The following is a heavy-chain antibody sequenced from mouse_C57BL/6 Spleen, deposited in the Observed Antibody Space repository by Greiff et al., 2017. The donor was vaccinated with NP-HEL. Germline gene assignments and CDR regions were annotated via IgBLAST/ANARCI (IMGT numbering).Heavy chain of an antibody. Sequence: EVHLVESGGGLVKPGGSLKLSCAASGFTFSSYAMSWVRQTPEKRLEWVATISDGGSYTYYPDNVKGRFTISRDNAKNNLYLQMSHLKSEDTAMYYCARALYGSSPYWYFDVWGTGTTVTVSS. V-gene: IGHV5-4*01. D-gene: IGHD1-1*01. J-gene: IGHJ1*03. CDR3: ARALYGSSPYWYFDV. CDR2: ISDGGSYT. CDR1: GFTFSSYA.